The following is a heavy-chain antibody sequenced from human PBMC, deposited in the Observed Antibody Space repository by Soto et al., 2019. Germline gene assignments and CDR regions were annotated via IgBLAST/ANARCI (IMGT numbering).Heavy chain of an antibody. D-gene: IGHD3-22*01. CDR3: ARDHYYDSSGPFPPLDY. CDR2: ISAYNGNT. V-gene: IGHV1-18*01. J-gene: IGHJ4*02. CDR1: GYTFTSYG. Sequence: ASVKVSCKASGYTFTSYGISWVRQAPGQGLEWMGWISAYNGNTNYAQKLQGRVTMTTDTSTSTAYVELRSLRSDDTAVYYCARDHYYDSSGPFPPLDYWGQGTLVTVSS.